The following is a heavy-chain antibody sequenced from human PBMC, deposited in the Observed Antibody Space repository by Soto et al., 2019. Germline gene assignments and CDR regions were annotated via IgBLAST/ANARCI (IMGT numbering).Heavy chain of an antibody. Sequence: GGSLRLSCAASGFTFSGYSMNWVRQAPGKGLEWVSSISSSSSSIYYADSLRGRFTISRDNAKNSLYLQMNSLRAEDTAVYYCARDGAYYYDSSGYYQFDYWGQGTLVTVSS. CDR1: GFTFSGYS. CDR3: ARDGAYYYDSSGYYQFDY. J-gene: IGHJ4*02. V-gene: IGHV3-21*01. CDR2: ISSSSSSI. D-gene: IGHD3-22*01.